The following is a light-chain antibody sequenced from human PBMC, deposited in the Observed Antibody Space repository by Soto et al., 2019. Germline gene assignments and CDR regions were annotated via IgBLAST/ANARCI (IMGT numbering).Light chain of an antibody. J-gene: IGLJ1*01. CDR3: CSYAGSYTYV. V-gene: IGLV2-11*01. Sequence: QSVLTQPRSVSGPPGQSVTISCTGTGSDVGGYNYVSWYQQHPGKAPKLMIYDVSKRPSGVPDRFSGSKSGNTASLTISGLQAEDEADYYCCSYAGSYTYVFGTGTRSPS. CDR2: DVS. CDR1: GSDVGGYNY.